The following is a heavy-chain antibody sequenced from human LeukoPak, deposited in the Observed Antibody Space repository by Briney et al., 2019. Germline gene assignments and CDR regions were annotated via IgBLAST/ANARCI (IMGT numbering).Heavy chain of an antibody. CDR2: ISGSGGNT. CDR3: AKEGYCSGGSCHSDY. D-gene: IGHD2-15*01. CDR1: GFTFSSYA. J-gene: IGHJ4*02. Sequence: GGSLRLSCAASGFTFSSYAMSWVRQAPGKGLEWVSAISGSGGNTYYADSVKGRFSISRDNSKNTLYLQMNSLRAEDTAVYYCAKEGYCSGGSCHSDYWGQGTLVTVSS. V-gene: IGHV3-23*01.